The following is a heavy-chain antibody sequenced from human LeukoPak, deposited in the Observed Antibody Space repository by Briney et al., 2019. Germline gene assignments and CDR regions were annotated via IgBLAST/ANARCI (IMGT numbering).Heavy chain of an antibody. Sequence: GRSLRLSCAASGFTFSSYAMHWVRQAPGKGLEWVAVISYDGSNKYYADSVKGRFTISRDNSKNTLYLQMNSLRAEDTAVYYCAKDDGLNGMVRGVISYWGQGTLVTVSS. J-gene: IGHJ4*02. CDR3: AKDDGLNGMVRGVISY. CDR1: GFTFSSYA. V-gene: IGHV3-30-3*01. CDR2: ISYDGSNK. D-gene: IGHD3-10*01.